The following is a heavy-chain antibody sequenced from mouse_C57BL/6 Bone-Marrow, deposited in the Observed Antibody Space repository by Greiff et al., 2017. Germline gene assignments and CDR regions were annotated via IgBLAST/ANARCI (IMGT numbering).Heavy chain of an antibody. CDR3: AIDGYSDWYFDV. V-gene: IGHV1-80*01. CDR2: IYPGDGAT. D-gene: IGHD2-3*01. CDR1: GYAFSSYW. Sequence: QVQLQQSGAELVKPGASVKISCKASGYAFSSYWMNWVKQRPGKGLEWIGQIYPGDGATNYNGQFKGKATLTADKSSSTAYMQLISLTSEDSEFYFCAIDGYSDWYFDVWGTGTTVTVSS. J-gene: IGHJ1*03.